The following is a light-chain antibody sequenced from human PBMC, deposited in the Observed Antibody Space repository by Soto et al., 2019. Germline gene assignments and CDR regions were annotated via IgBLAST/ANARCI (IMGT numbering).Light chain of an antibody. Sequence: EIVMTQSPATLSVSPGERATLSCRASQSVSSNLAWYQQKPGQAPRLLIYGASTRATGIPARFSGSGSGTEFTLTIRSLQSEDFEIYVCQQYNNWPPDRTFGQGTKVEIK. CDR1: QSVSSN. V-gene: IGKV3-15*01. J-gene: IGKJ1*01. CDR3: QQYNNWPPDRT. CDR2: GAS.